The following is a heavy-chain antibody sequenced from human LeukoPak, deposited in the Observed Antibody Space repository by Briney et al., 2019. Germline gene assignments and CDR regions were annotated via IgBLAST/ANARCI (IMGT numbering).Heavy chain of an antibody. CDR3: ARLPGGGSRYYYGMDV. Sequence: GASVKVSCKASGYTFTSYDINWVRQATGQGLEWMWWMNPNSGNTGYAQKFQGGVTMTRNTSISTAYMELSRLRSEDTAVYYCARLPGGGSRYYYGMDVWGQGTTVTVSS. V-gene: IGHV1-8*01. CDR2: MNPNSGNT. CDR1: GYTFTSYD. D-gene: IGHD3-10*01. J-gene: IGHJ6*02.